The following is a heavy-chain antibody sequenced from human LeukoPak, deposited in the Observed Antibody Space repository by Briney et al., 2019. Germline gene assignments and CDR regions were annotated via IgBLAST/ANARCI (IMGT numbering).Heavy chain of an antibody. CDR3: VRRNYVSGRIDP. CDR1: GGSTSSSDYL. J-gene: IGHJ5*02. CDR2: FYYSGVT. V-gene: IGHV4-39*01. Sequence: SETLSLTCTVSGGSTSSSDYLWAWVRQPPGEGLEWIGDFYYSGVTSYDPSLKSRVTISVDTSKNQFSLNLTSVTAADTAVYHCVRRNYVSGRIDPWGQGTLVTVSS. D-gene: IGHD3-16*01.